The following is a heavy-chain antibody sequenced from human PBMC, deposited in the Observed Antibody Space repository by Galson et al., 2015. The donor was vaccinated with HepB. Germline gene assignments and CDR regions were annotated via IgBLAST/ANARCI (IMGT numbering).Heavy chain of an antibody. V-gene: IGHV3-11*06. J-gene: IGHJ4*02. CDR2: ISSGSTYT. Sequence: SLRLSCAASDFTFNDYFMSWIRQAPGKGLEWVSYISSGSTYTNYADPVKGRFTISRDNAKNSLYLQMNSLRAEDTAVYYCARGLSYSGSGSYFSYYFDYWGQGTLVTVSS. D-gene: IGHD3-10*01. CDR1: DFTFNDYF. CDR3: ARGLSYSGSGSYFSYYFDY.